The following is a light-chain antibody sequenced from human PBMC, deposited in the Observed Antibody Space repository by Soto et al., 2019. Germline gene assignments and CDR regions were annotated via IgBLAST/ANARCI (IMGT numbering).Light chain of an antibody. Sequence: AIQMTQSPSSLSASVGDRVTITCRASQGIRNDLDWFQQKPGKAPKLLIYAASNLQSGVPARFRGSGSGTDFTLTISSLQPEDFDTYYCLQKYFYPFTLGPGTKVDIK. CDR1: QGIRND. J-gene: IGKJ3*01. CDR2: AAS. V-gene: IGKV1-6*01. CDR3: LQKYFYPFT.